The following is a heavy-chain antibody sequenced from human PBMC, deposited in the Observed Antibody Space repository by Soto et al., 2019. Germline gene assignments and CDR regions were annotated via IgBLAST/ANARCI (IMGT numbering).Heavy chain of an antibody. V-gene: IGHV3-30-3*01. Sequence: WGSLRLSCSASVFTFSSYAMHWVRQAPGKGLEWVAVISYDGSNKYYADSVKGRFTISRDNSKNTLYRTMSSLRAEDTAVYYCARGLDVYSVRPNTLDYWGQGTLVTLSS. D-gene: IGHD4-4*01. J-gene: IGHJ4*02. CDR2: ISYDGSNK. CDR3: ARGLDVYSVRPNTLDY. CDR1: VFTFSSYA.